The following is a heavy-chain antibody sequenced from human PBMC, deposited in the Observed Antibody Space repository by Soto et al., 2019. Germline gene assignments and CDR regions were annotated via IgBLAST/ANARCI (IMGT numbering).Heavy chain of an antibody. CDR3: ARDSVAVRPGWFDP. CDR2: ISVSNGNT. Sequence: ASVKVSCKASGYTFTTYAINWVRQAPGQGLEWMGWISVSNGNTNYAQKFQDRVTMSTDTSTNTAFMELRSLRSDDTAVYFCARDSVAVRPGWFDPWGQGTLVTVSS. J-gene: IGHJ5*02. D-gene: IGHD1-26*01. V-gene: IGHV1-18*01. CDR1: GYTFTTYA.